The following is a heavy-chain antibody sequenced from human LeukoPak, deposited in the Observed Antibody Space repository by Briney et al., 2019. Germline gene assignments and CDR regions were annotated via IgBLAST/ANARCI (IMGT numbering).Heavy chain of an antibody. CDR3: ARHEPSGSYGP. V-gene: IGHV4-61*01. CDR1: GGSVSSGSYY. CDR2: IYYSGST. Sequence: SEALSLTCTVSGGSVSSGSYYWSWIRQPPGKGLEWIGYIYYSGSTNYNPSLKSRVTISIDTSKNQFSLKLSSVTAADTAVYCCARHEPSGSYGPWGQGTLVTVSS. J-gene: IGHJ5*02. D-gene: IGHD1-26*01.